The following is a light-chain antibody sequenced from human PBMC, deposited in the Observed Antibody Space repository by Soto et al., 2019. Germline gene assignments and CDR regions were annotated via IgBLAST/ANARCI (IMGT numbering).Light chain of an antibody. J-gene: IGKJ4*01. CDR2: DAS. CDR3: QQYNSYSLT. Sequence: DIQMTQSPSTLSASVGDRVTITCRASQSISSWLAWYQQNPGKAPNLLIYDASSLESGVPSRFSCSGSGTEFTLTISSLQPDDFATYYCQQYNSYSLTFGGGTKVEIK. V-gene: IGKV1-5*01. CDR1: QSISSW.